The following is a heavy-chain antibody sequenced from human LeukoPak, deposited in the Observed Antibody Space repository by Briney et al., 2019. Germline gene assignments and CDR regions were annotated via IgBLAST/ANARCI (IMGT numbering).Heavy chain of an antibody. J-gene: IGHJ5*02. CDR3: ARGRAVAQYNWFDP. D-gene: IGHD6-19*01. Sequence: PSETLSLTCTVSGGSISSGSYYWSWIRQPPGKGLEWIGSIYYSGNIYYNPSLKSRLTISIDTSKNQFSLKLLSVTAADTAVYYCARGRAVAQYNWFDPWGQGTLVTVSS. CDR1: GGSISSGSYY. CDR2: IYYSGNI. V-gene: IGHV4-39*07.